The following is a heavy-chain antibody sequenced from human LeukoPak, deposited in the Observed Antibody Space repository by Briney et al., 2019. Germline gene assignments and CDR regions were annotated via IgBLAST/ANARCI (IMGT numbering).Heavy chain of an antibody. J-gene: IGHJ3*02. CDR3: ARDLHWGWYAFDI. D-gene: IGHD7-27*01. CDR1: GFTVSSNY. Sequence: GGSLRLSCAASGFTVSSNYMSWVRQAPGKGLEWVSVIYSGGSTYYADSVKGRFTISRDNSKNTLYLQMNSLRAEDTAVYYCARDLHWGWYAFDIWGQGTMVTVSS. V-gene: IGHV3-66*01. CDR2: IYSGGST.